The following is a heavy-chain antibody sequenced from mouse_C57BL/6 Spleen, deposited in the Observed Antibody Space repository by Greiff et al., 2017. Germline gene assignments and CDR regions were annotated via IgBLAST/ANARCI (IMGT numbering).Heavy chain of an antibody. Sequence: EVQLVESGPGMVKPSQSLSLTCTVTGYSITSGYDWHWIRHFPGNKLEWMGYISYSGSTNYNPSLKSRISITHDTSKNHFFLKLNSVTTEDTATYYCAREFSSWGYFDYWGQGTTLTVSS. CDR3: AREFSSWGYFDY. D-gene: IGHD1-1*01. J-gene: IGHJ2*01. CDR1: GYSITSGYD. V-gene: IGHV3-1*01. CDR2: ISYSGST.